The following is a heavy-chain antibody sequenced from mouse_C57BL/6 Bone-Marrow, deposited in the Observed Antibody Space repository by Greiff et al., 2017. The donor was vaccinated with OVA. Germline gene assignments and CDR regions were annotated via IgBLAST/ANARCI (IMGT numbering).Heavy chain of an antibody. CDR1: GYTFTSYW. CDR2: INPSNGGT. CDR3: ARSGGYYEAMDY. J-gene: IGHJ4*01. Sequence: QVQLQQSGTELVKPGASVKLSCKASGYTFTSYWMHWVKQRPGQGLEWIGNINPSNGGTNYNEKFKSKATLTVDKSSSTAYMQLSSLTSEDSAVYYCARSGGYYEAMDYWGQGTSVTVSS. D-gene: IGHD2-3*01. V-gene: IGHV1-53*01.